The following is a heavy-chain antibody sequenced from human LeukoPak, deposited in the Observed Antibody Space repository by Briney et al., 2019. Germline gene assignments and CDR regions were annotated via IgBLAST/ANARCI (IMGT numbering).Heavy chain of an antibody. Sequence: KPSETLSLTCAVSGYSISSGYYWGWIRQPPGKGLEWIGSIYHSGSTYYNPSLKSRVTISVDMSKNQFSLKLSSVTAADTAVYYCARQIAADAFDIWGQGTMVTVSS. CDR3: ARQIAADAFDI. CDR1: GYSISSGYY. D-gene: IGHD6-13*01. CDR2: IYHSGST. V-gene: IGHV4-38-2*01. J-gene: IGHJ3*02.